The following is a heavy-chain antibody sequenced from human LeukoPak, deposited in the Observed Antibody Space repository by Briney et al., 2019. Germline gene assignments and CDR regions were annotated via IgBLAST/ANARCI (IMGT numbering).Heavy chain of an antibody. D-gene: IGHD3-3*01. J-gene: IGHJ6*03. CDR2: MNPNSGNT. CDR3: ARGQERYYDFWSGYFESYYYYYYMDV. CDR1: GYTFTSYD. Sequence: ASVKVSCKASGYTFTSYDINWVRQATGQGLEWMGWMNPNSGNTGYAQKFQGRVTITRNTSISTAYMELSSLRSEDTAVYYCARGQERYYDFWSGYFESYYYYYYMDVWGKGTTVTVSS. V-gene: IGHV1-8*01.